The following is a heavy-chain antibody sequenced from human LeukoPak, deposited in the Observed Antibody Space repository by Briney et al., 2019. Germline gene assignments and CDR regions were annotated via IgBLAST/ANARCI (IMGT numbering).Heavy chain of an antibody. CDR3: ARARVDYGSGSYYWGYYYYYMDV. J-gene: IGHJ6*03. CDR1: GYTFTGYY. V-gene: IGHV1-2*02. Sequence: ASVKVSCKASGYTFTGYYMHWVRQAPGQGLEWMGWINPNSGGTNYAQKFQGRVTITRNTSISTAYMELSSLRSEDTAVYYCARARVDYGSGSYYWGYYYYYMDVWGKGTTVTVSS. D-gene: IGHD3-10*01. CDR2: INPNSGGT.